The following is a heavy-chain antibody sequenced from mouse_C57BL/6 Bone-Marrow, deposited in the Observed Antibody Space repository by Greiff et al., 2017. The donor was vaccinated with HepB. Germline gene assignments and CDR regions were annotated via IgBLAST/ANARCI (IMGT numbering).Heavy chain of an antibody. CDR1: GFTFSSYA. D-gene: IGHD2-5*01. J-gene: IGHJ3*01. CDR3: AREDYSNLAWFAY. CDR2: ISDGGSYT. V-gene: IGHV5-4*01. Sequence: EVQVVESGGGLVKPGGSLKLSCAASGFTFSSYAMSWVRQTPEKRLDWVATISDGGSYTYYPDNVKGRFTISRDNAKNNLYLQMSHLKSEDTAMYYCAREDYSNLAWFAYWGQGTLVTVSA.